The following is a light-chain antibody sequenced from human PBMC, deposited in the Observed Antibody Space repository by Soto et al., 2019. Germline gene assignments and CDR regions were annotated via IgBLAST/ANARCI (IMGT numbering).Light chain of an antibody. CDR1: QSVSSSY. J-gene: IGKJ2*01. V-gene: IGKV3-20*01. Sequence: EVVLTQSPVTLSLSPGERATLSCRASQSVSSSYLAWYQQKPGQAPRLLIYGASSRATGIPDRFSGSGSGTDFTLTISRLEPEDCAVYYCQQYGSSMYTFGQGTKLEIK. CDR2: GAS. CDR3: QQYGSSMYT.